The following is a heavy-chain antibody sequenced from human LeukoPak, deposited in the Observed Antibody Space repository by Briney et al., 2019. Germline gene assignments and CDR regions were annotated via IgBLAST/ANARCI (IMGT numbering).Heavy chain of an antibody. J-gene: IGHJ2*01. CDR3: ATSSPPAYYYDSSGRDFDL. CDR2: FDPEDGET. D-gene: IGHD3-22*01. CDR1: GYTLTELS. Sequence: ASAKVSCKVSGYTLTELSMHWVRQAPGKGLEWMGGFDPEDGETIYAQKFQGRVTMTEDTSTDTAYMELSSLRSEDTAVYYCATSSPPAYYYDSSGRDFDLWGRGTLVTVSS. V-gene: IGHV1-24*01.